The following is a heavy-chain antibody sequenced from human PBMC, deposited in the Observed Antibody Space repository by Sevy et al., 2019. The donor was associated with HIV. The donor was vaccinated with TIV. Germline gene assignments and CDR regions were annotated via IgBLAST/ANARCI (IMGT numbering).Heavy chain of an antibody. CDR2: ISISSSTI. D-gene: IGHD1-1*01. CDR3: AGGVGLPWYSFDY. Sequence: GGSLRLSCAASGFTFSRYNMNWVRQAPGKGLEWVSYISISSSTIYYADSVKGRFTISRDNAKNSLYLQMNSLRVEDTAVYYCAGGVGLPWYSFDYWGQGTLVTVSS. J-gene: IGHJ4*02. CDR1: GFTFSRYN. V-gene: IGHV3-48*01.